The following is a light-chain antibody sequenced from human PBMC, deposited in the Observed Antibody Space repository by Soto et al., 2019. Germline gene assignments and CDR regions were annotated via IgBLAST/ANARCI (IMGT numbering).Light chain of an antibody. Sequence: EIVLTQSPATLSLSPGERATLFCRASQSIGTYLAWYQKKSGQAPRLLIYDASNRATGIPARFSGGGSGTDFILTVSSLEPEDFAVYYCQQRSNWPPTFGQGTKLEI. J-gene: IGKJ2*01. CDR1: QSIGTY. CDR2: DAS. V-gene: IGKV3-11*01. CDR3: QQRSNWPPT.